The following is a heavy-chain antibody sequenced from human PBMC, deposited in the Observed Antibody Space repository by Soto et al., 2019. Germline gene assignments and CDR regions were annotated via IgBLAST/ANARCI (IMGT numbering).Heavy chain of an antibody. CDR2: ISGSGCST. J-gene: IGHJ2*01. CDR3: FFQAEDGIRDTVPVSAFLLNRSSDL. D-gene: IGHD2-15*01. V-gene: IGHV3-23*01. Sequence: KGLEWVSAISGSGCSTYYADSGKGRFTISRDNSKNTLYMQMNSLRAEDTAVYYFFFQAEDGIRDTVPVSAFLLNRSSDL.